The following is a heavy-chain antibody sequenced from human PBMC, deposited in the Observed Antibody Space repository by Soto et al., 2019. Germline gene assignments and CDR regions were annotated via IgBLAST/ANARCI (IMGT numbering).Heavy chain of an antibody. CDR3: ARDRAAADYYGMDV. V-gene: IGHV4-4*02. CDR1: GGSISSSNW. CDR2: IYLSGST. Sequence: SEPQSLTCAVSGGSISSSNWWSWVRQPPGKGLEWIGEIYLSGSTNYNPSLKSRVTISVGKSKNQFSLKLSSVTAADTAVYYCARDRAAADYYGMDVWGQGTTVTVSS. J-gene: IGHJ6*02. D-gene: IGHD6-13*01.